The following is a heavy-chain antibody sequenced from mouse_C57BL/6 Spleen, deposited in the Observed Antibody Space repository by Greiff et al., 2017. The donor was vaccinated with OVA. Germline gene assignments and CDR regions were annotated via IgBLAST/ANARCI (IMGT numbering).Heavy chain of an antibody. V-gene: IGHV5-9-1*02. D-gene: IGHD3-1*01. J-gene: IGHJ2*01. Sequence: EVQGVESGAGLVKPGGSLKLSCAASGFTFSSYAMSWVRQTPEKRLEWVAYISSGGDYIYYADTVKGRFTISRDNARNTLYLQMSSLKSEDTAMYYCTRGGYEYYFDYWGQGTTLTVSS. CDR1: GFTFSSYA. CDR3: TRGGYEYYFDY. CDR2: ISSGGDYI.